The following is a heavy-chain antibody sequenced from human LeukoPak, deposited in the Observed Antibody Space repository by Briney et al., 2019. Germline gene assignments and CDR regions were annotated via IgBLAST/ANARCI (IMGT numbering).Heavy chain of an antibody. CDR3: ARAPVLYDFWSGCQSRAIYYYGMDV. D-gene: IGHD3-3*01. V-gene: IGHV4-34*01. J-gene: IGHJ6*02. CDR2: INHSGST. Sequence: SETLSLTCAVYGGSFSGYYWSWIRQPPGKGLEWIGEINHSGSTNYNPSLKSRVTISVDTSKNQFSLKLSSVTAADTAVYYCARAPVLYDFWSGCQSRAIYYYGMDVWGQGTTVTVSS. CDR1: GGSFSGYY.